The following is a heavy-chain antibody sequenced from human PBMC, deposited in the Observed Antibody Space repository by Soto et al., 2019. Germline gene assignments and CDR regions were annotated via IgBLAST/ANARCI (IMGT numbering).Heavy chain of an antibody. D-gene: IGHD5-18*01. CDR2: IDPSDSYT. J-gene: IGHJ4*02. CDR3: ATYSGYSYGPELY. V-gene: IGHV5-10-1*01. Sequence: GESLKISCKGSGYSFTSYWISWVRQMPGKGLEWMGRIDPSDSYTNYSPSFQGHVTIPADKSISTAYLQWSSLKASDTAMYYCATYSGYSYGPELYWGQGTLVTVSS. CDR1: GYSFTSYW.